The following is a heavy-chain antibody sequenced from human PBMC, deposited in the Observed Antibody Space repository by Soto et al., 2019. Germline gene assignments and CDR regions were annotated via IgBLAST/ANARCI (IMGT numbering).Heavy chain of an antibody. V-gene: IGHV3-15*01. Sequence: GGSLSLSCAVSGFTFSNAWMSWVRPAPGKGLEWVGRIKSKTDGGTTDYAAPVKGRFTISRDDSKNTLYLQMNRLKTEDAAVYYCTTDSSSWAYYYYFGMDVWGQGTTVTVSS. CDR2: IKSKTDGGTT. CDR3: TTDSSSWAYYYYFGMDV. J-gene: IGHJ6*02. CDR1: GFTFSNAW. D-gene: IGHD2-2*01.